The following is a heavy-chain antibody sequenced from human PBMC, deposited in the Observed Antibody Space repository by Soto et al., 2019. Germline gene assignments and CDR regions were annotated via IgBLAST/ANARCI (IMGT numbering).Heavy chain of an antibody. CDR3: AREVVVSATLYYYYGMYV. D-gene: IGHD2-15*01. V-gene: IGHV1-69*12. CDR1: GGTFSSYA. Sequence: QVQLVQSGAEVKKPGSSVKVSCKASGGTFSSYAISWVRQAPGQELERMGGIIPNFGTANYAQKFQGRVTITADESTSTAYMELSSLRSEYTAVYYCAREVVVSATLYYYYGMYVWGQGNTGIVFS. J-gene: IGHJ6*02. CDR2: IIPNFGTA.